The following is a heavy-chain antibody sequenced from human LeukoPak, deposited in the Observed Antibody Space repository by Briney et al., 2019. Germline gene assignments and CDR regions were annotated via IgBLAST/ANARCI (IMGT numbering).Heavy chain of an antibody. J-gene: IGHJ4*02. CDR2: ISYDGSDR. Sequence: GGSLRLSCAASGFIFNSYAMHWVRQAPGKGLEWLAVISYDGSDRYNADSVQGRFAISRDNSKNTLYLQMYSLRVDDSAAYYCARDPYEVLTGYYARLDSWGQGTLVTVSS. D-gene: IGHD3-9*01. V-gene: IGHV3-30*09. CDR1: GFIFNSYA. CDR3: ARDPYEVLTGYYARLDS.